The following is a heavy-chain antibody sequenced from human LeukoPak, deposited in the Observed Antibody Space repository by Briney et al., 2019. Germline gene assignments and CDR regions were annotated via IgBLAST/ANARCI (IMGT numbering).Heavy chain of an antibody. CDR1: GGSISSGSYY. D-gene: IGHD3-22*01. V-gene: IGHV4-61*02. CDR3: AREDRTYYDSSGYLFQNNWFDP. J-gene: IGHJ5*02. CDR2: IYTSGST. Sequence: PSETLSLTCTVSGGSISSGSYYWSWLRQPAGTGLEWIGRIYTSGSTYYNPSLKSRVTISVDTSKNQFSLKLSSVTAADTAVYYCAREDRTYYDSSGYLFQNNWFDPWGQGTLVTVSS.